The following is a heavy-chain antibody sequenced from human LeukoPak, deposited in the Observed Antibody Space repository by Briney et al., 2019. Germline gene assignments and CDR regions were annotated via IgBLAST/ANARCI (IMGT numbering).Heavy chain of an antibody. D-gene: IGHD3-10*01. Sequence: PGGSLRLSCAASGFTFNSYAMSWVRQAPGKGLEWVSVISGSGGTTLYADSVKGRLTISRDNSKNTLYVQMNSLRAEDTAVYYCAKAATMVRGEYGMDVWGQGTTVTVSS. CDR1: GFTFNSYA. J-gene: IGHJ6*02. V-gene: IGHV3-23*01. CDR2: ISGSGGTT. CDR3: AKAATMVRGEYGMDV.